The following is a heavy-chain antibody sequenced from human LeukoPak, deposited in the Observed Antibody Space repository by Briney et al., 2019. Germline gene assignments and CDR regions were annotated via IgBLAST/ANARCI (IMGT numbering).Heavy chain of an antibody. J-gene: IGHJ4*02. CDR1: GFTFSYYS. D-gene: IGHD1-14*01. CDR2: ISSSSGYI. Sequence: PGGSLRLSCAASGFTFSYYSMNWVRQAPGKGLEWVSSISSSSGYIYYADSVKGRFTISRGNSKNTLYLQMNSLRAEDTAVYYCARGLTEVGDWGQGTLVTVSS. CDR3: ARGLTEVGD. V-gene: IGHV3-21*01.